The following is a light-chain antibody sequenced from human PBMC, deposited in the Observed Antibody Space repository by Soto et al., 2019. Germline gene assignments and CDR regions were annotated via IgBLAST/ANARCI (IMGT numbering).Light chain of an antibody. CDR1: SGSIASNY. CDR3: QSYDATNQV. V-gene: IGLV6-57*01. Sequence: NFMLTQPHSVSESPGKTVIISCTRSSGSIASNYVQWYQQRPGSSPTTVIYEYNQRPSGVPDRFSGSIDSSSNSASLTISGLETEDEDDYYCQSYDATNQVFGGGTKLTVL. J-gene: IGLJ3*02. CDR2: EYN.